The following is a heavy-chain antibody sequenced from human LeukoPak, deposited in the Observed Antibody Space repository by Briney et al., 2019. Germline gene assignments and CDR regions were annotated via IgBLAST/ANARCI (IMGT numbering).Heavy chain of an antibody. V-gene: IGHV3-53*01. CDR2: IYSGGST. J-gene: IGHJ4*02. CDR3: ARNYYDSRGYYRN. Sequence: GGSLRLSCAASGFTVSSNYMSWVRQAPGKGLEWVSVIYSGGSTYYADSVKGRFTISRDNSKNTLYLQMNSLRAEDTAVYYCARNYYDSRGYYRNWGQGTLVTVSS. CDR1: GFTVSSNY. D-gene: IGHD3-22*01.